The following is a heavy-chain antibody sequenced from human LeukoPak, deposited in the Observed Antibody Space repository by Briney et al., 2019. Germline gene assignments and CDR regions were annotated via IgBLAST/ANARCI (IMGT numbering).Heavy chain of an antibody. Sequence: GGSLRLSCAASGFTFRSSWMHWVRQAPGKGLMWVSGIDAGGTWTSYADSVKGRFTISKDNAKNTVYLQLSGLRDEDTAVYYCVRGAWASGLWGQGNLVTVSS. D-gene: IGHD3-10*01. CDR3: VRGAWASGL. J-gene: IGHJ4*02. CDR1: GFTFRSSW. CDR2: IDAGGTWT. V-gene: IGHV3-74*01.